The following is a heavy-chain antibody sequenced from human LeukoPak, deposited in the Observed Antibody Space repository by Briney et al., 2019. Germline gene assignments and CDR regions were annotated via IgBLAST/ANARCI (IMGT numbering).Heavy chain of an antibody. Sequence: GGSLRLSCAASGFTFSSYSMNWVRQAPGKGLEWVSYISGGSSTIDYADSVKGRFTISRDNAKNSLYLQMNSLRDEDTAVYYCARDPASDGYNPDWYFDLWGRGTLVTVSS. CDR3: ARDPASDGYNPDWYFDL. D-gene: IGHD5-24*01. CDR1: GFTFSSYS. V-gene: IGHV3-48*02. CDR2: ISGGSSTI. J-gene: IGHJ2*01.